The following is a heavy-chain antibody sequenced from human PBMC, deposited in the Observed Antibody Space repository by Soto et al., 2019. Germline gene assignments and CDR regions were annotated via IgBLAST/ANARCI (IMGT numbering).Heavy chain of an antibody. CDR1: GGSISSYY. CDR2: VHHSWGS. D-gene: IGHD3-10*01. Sequence: QVQLQESGPGLVKPSETLSLSCTVSGGSISSYYWSWFRQSPGKRMEWIGYVHHSWGSSYNPSLQSRVDISLDPSKSQFSLTVPSVTATDTAVYYCARQGFGPLHGLVDVWGQGTTVTVSS. CDR3: ARQGFGPLHGLVDV. V-gene: IGHV4-59*08. J-gene: IGHJ6*02.